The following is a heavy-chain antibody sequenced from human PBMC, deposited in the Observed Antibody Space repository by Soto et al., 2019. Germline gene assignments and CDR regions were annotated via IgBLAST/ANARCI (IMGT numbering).Heavy chain of an antibody. J-gene: IGHJ4*02. V-gene: IGHV1-69*13. CDR3: ASYSGDFYYFDY. CDR1: GGTFSSYA. Sequence: ASVKVSCKASGGTFSSYAISWVRQAPGQGLEWMGGIIPIFGTANYAQKFQGRVTITADESTSTAYMELSSLRSEDTAVYYCASYSGDFYYFDYWGQGTLITVSS. D-gene: IGHD2-21*02. CDR2: IIPIFGTA.